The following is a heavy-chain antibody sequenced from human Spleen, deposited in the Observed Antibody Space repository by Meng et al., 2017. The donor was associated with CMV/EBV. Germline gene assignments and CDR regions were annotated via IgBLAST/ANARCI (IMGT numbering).Heavy chain of an antibody. J-gene: IGHJ5*02. V-gene: IGHV4-34*01. CDR3: ARGPMRGWFDP. CDR2: ISHSGIT. Sequence: RCCLWPPGKGLEWIGEISHSGITNYNPSLKSLVIISVDTSKKQFYLNLSSVTAADTAVYYCARGPMRGWFDPWGQGALVTVSS.